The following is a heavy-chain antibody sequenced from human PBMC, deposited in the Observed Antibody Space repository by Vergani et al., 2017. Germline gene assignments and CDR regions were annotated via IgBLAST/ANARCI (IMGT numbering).Heavy chain of an antibody. Sequence: QVQLQESGPGLVKPSQTLSLTCTVSGGSINSHNYYWSWIRQPAGKGLEWIGRIHTSGSTYYNPSLKSRVTISVDTSKNQFSLKLSSVTAADTAVYYCAGGRRDAVVTAIPYNWFDPWGQGTLVTVSS. CDR3: AGGRRDAVVTAIPYNWFDP. CDR1: GGSINSHNYY. D-gene: IGHD2-21*02. CDR2: IHTSGST. J-gene: IGHJ5*02. V-gene: IGHV4-61*02.